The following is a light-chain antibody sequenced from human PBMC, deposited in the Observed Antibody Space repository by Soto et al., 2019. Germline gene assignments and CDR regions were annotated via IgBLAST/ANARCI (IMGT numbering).Light chain of an antibody. Sequence: EIVLKQSPGTLSLSPCERATLSFSASQSVSSSYLAWYQQKPGQAPRLLIYGASSRATGIPDRFSGSGSGTDFTLTISRLEPEDFAVYYCQQYGSSPLTFGGGTKVDIK. J-gene: IGKJ4*01. V-gene: IGKV3-20*01. CDR2: GAS. CDR1: QSVSSSY. CDR3: QQYGSSPLT.